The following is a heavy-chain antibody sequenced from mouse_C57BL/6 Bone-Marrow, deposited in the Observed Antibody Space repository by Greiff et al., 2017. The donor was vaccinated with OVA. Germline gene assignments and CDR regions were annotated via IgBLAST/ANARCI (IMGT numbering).Heavy chain of an antibody. CDR1: GFTFSSYA. CDR2: ISDGGSYT. J-gene: IGHJ2*01. D-gene: IGHD1-1*01. Sequence: DVMLVESGGGLVKPGGSLKLSCAASGFTFSSYAMSWVRQTPEKRLEWVATISDGGSYTYYPDNVKGRFTISRDNAKNNLYLQMSHLKSEDTAMYYCARALHYYGSSYVDYWGQGTTLTVSS. V-gene: IGHV5-4*03. CDR3: ARALHYYGSSYVDY.